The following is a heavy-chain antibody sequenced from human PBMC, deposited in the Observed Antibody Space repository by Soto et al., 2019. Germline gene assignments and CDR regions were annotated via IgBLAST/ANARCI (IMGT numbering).Heavy chain of an antibody. Sequence: EVQLVESGGGLVKPGGSLRLSCAASGFTFSSYSMNWVRQAPGKGLEWVSSISSSSSYIYYADSVKGRFTISRDNAKNSLYLQMNSLRAEDTAVYYCARSITIPGWGFQHWGQGTLVTVSS. CDR3: ARSITIPGWGFQH. V-gene: IGHV3-21*01. CDR2: ISSSSSYI. D-gene: IGHD3-3*01. J-gene: IGHJ1*01. CDR1: GFTFSSYS.